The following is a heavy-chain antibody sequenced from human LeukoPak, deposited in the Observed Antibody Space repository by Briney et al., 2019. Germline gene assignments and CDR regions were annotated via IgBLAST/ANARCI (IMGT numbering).Heavy chain of an antibody. D-gene: IGHD1-26*01. CDR1: GFTFSSYA. CDR3: ARDLKWELQRPQHFDY. V-gene: IGHV3-30-3*01. J-gene: IGHJ4*02. CDR2: ISYDGSNK. Sequence: GGSLRLSCAASGFTFSSYAMHWVRQAPGKGLEWVAVISYDGSNKYYADSVKGRFTISRDNSKNTLYLQMNSLRAEDTAVYYCARDLKWELQRPQHFDYWGQGTLVTVSS.